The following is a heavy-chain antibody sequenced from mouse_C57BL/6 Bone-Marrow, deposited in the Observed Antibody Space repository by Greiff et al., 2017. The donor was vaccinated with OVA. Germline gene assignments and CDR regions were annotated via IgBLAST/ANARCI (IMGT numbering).Heavy chain of an antibody. V-gene: IGHV1-85*01. CDR3: ARSRYYGSSYQAWFAY. CDR1: GYTFTSYD. CDR2: IYPRDGST. J-gene: IGHJ3*01. Sequence: QVHVKQSGPELVKPGASVKLSCKASGYTFTSYDINWVKQRPGQGLEWIGWIYPRDGSTKYNEKFKGKATLTVDTSSSTAYMELHSLTSEDSAVYFCARSRYYGSSYQAWFAYWGQGTLVTVSA. D-gene: IGHD1-1*01.